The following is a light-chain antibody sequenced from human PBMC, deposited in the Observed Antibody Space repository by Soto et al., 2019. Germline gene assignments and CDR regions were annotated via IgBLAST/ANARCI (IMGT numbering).Light chain of an antibody. Sequence: QSALTQPASVSGSPGQSITISCTGTSSDVGGYNYVSWYQQHPGKAPKLMIYDVSNRPSGVSNRFSGSKSGNTASLTISGLKAEDEADYYCSSYSSRVFGGGTKLTVL. CDR3: SSYSSRV. CDR1: SSDVGGYNY. CDR2: DVS. J-gene: IGLJ2*01. V-gene: IGLV2-14*01.